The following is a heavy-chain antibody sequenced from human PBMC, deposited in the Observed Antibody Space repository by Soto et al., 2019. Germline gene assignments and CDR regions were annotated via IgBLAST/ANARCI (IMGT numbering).Heavy chain of an antibody. CDR2: IIPILGTV. J-gene: IGHJ4*02. CDR3: ARGPDYPRRSGDY. V-gene: IGHV1-69*08. D-gene: IGHD4-17*01. CDR1: GGTFSFYT. Sequence: QVQLVQSGAEVKKPGSSVKVSCKASGGTFSFYTISWVRQAPGQGFEWMGRIIPILGTVTYAQKFQGKVTITADNTTSTAYMELSGLRSEDTAVYYCARGPDYPRRSGDYWGQGTPVTVSS.